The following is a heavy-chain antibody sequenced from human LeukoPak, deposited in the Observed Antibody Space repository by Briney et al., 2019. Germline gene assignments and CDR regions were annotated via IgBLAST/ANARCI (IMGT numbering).Heavy chain of an antibody. Sequence: GASVKVSCKASGGTFSSYAISWVRQAPGQGLEWMGGIIPIFGTANYAQKFQGRVTITADKSTSTAYMELSSLRSEDTAVYYCARPKVVVAATSWFDPWGQGTLVTVSS. CDR3: ARPKVVVAATSWFDP. CDR2: IIPIFGTA. J-gene: IGHJ5*02. CDR1: GGTFSSYA. V-gene: IGHV1-69*06. D-gene: IGHD2-15*01.